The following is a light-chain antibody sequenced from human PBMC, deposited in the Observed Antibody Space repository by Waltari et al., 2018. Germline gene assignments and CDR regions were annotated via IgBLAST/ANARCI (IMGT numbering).Light chain of an antibody. CDR3: QSYYNSVSGRV. V-gene: IGLV1-40*01. Sequence: LPGPAPNRLFYNDESRRAGVPDRFSCAVSGSSASLAISGLQAEDEAIYYCQSYYNSVSGRVFGGGTKVTVV. CDR2: NDE. J-gene: IGLJ3*02.